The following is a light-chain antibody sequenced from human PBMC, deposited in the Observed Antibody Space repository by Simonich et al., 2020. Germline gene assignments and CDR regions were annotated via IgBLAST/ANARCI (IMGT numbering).Light chain of an antibody. J-gene: IGLJ2*01. Sequence: QSALTQPRSVSGSPGQSVTISCTGTSSYVVGYNYVSWYQQHPGKAPKLMIYDVSKRPSGVPDRFSGSKSGNTASLTVSGLQAEDEADYYCSSYAGSNNVVFGGGTKLTVL. CDR1: SSYVVGYNY. CDR3: SSYAGSNNVV. V-gene: IGLV2-8*01. CDR2: DVS.